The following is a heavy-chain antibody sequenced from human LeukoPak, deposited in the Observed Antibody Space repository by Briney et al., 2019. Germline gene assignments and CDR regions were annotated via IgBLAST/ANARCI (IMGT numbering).Heavy chain of an antibody. CDR1: GGTFSSYA. CDR2: IIPIFGTA. V-gene: IGHV1-69*13. CDR3: ASGGYSYGVLGFDY. Sequence: ASVKASCKASGGTFSSYAISWVRQAPGQGLEWMGGIIPIFGTANYAQKFQGRVTITADESTSTAYMELSSLRSEDTAVYYCASGGYSYGVLGFDYWGQGTLVTVSS. D-gene: IGHD5-18*01. J-gene: IGHJ4*02.